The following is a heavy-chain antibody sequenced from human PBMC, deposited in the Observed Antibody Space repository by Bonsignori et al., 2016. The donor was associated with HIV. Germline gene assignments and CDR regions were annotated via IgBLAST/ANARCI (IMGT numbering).Heavy chain of an antibody. CDR1: GFTFSSYW. CDR2: INSAGSST. CDR3: ARDDYGCDY. V-gene: IGHV3-74*01. J-gene: IGHJ4*02. D-gene: IGHD4-17*01. Sequence: GESLKISCAASGFTFSSYWMHWVRQAPGKGLVWVSRINSAGSSTSYADSVKGRFTISRDNAKNTLYLQMNSLRAEDTAVYYCARDDYGCDYWGQGTLVTVSS.